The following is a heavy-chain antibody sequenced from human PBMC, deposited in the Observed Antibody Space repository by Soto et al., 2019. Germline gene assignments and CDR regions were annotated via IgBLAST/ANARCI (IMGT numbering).Heavy chain of an antibody. CDR3: ARMGDFWSGPGELDP. V-gene: IGHV4-39*01. D-gene: IGHD3-3*01. J-gene: IGHJ5*02. CDR1: GGSISSSNYY. CDR2: VYYNGFT. Sequence: PSETLSLTCTVSGGSISSSNYYWAWIRQSPGKGLEWIGRVYYNGFTYYNPSLKSRVTISVDTSKNQFSLKLTSVTATDTAVYYCARMGDFWSGPGELDPWGQGTLVTVSS.